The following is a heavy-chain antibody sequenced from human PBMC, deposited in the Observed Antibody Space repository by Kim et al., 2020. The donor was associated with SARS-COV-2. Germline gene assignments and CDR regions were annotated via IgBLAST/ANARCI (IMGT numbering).Heavy chain of an antibody. V-gene: IGHV3-48*03. CDR3: ARGGQGYYYYYYMDV. D-gene: IGHD3-10*01. J-gene: IGHJ6*03. Sequence: DSGKSRFTVARDNAKNTLSLQMNSLRAEDTAVYYCARGGQGYYYYYYMDVWGKGTTVTVSS.